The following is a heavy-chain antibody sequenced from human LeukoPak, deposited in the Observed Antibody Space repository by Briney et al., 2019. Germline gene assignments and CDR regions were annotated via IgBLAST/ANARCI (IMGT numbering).Heavy chain of an antibody. CDR3: ARDLAVLYDSSGYSFDP. CDR1: GFTFSSYA. CDR2: ISYDGSNK. D-gene: IGHD3-22*01. V-gene: IGHV3-30-3*01. J-gene: IGHJ5*02. Sequence: GGSLRPSCAASGFTFSSYAMHWVRQAPGKGLEWVAVISYDGSNKYYADSVKGRFTISRDNSKNTLYLQMNSLRAEDTAVYYCARDLAVLYDSSGYSFDPWGQGTLVTVSS.